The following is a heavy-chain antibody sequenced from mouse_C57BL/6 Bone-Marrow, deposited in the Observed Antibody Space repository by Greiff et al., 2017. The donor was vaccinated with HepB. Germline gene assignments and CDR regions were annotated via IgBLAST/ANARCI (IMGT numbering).Heavy chain of an antibody. CDR3: ARDVVYAMDY. D-gene: IGHD1-1*02. J-gene: IGHJ4*01. CDR2: ISDGGSYT. Sequence: EVKLQESGGGLVKPGGSLKLSCAASGFTFSSYAMSWVRQTPEKRLEWVATISDGGSYTYHPDNVKGRFTISRDNAKNNLYLQMSHLKSEDTAMYYCARDVVYAMDYWGQGTSVTVSS. V-gene: IGHV5-4*01. CDR1: GFTFSSYA.